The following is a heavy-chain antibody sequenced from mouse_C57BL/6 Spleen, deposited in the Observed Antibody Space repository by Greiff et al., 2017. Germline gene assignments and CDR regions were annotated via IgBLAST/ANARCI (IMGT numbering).Heavy chain of an antibody. J-gene: IGHJ1*03. CDR1: GYTFTSYW. V-gene: IGHV1-52*01. CDR2: IDPSDSET. CDR3: AREGPDWYFDV. D-gene: IGHD3-3*01. Sequence: QVQLQQPGAELVRPGSSVKLSCRASGYTFTSYWMHWVKQMPIQGLEWIGNIDPSDSETHYNQKFKDKATLTVDKSSSTAYMQLSSLTSEDSAVYYCAREGPDWYFDVWGTGTTVTVSS.